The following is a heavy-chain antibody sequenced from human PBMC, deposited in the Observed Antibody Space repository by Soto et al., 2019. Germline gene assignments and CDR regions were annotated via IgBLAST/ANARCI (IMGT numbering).Heavy chain of an antibody. V-gene: IGHV4-34*01. D-gene: IGHD3-3*01. CDR3: ARGVPFGHYSMDV. Sequence: SETLALPCSVYDGSFADCPWTWIRRPPGKGLEWIGEIKHSGSTNYNPSLTRRVTISVDTSKNQFSLKLNSVTAADTAVYYCARGVPFGHYSMDVWGQGTTV. J-gene: IGHJ6*02. CDR2: IKHSGST. CDR1: DGSFADCP.